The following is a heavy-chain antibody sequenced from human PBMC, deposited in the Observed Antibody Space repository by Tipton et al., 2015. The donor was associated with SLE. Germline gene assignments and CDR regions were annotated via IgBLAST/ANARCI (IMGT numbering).Heavy chain of an antibody. J-gene: IGHJ3*01. V-gene: IGHV3-7*01. CDR3: TRGSPVARV. Sequence: SLRLSCAASGFTFSSYWMSWVRQAPGKGLEWVANIKQDGSEKSYVDSVKGRFTISRDNAKNSLYLQINSLGVEDTAVYYCTRGSPVARVWGPGTMVTVSS. CDR2: IKQDGSEK. CDR1: GFTFSSYW.